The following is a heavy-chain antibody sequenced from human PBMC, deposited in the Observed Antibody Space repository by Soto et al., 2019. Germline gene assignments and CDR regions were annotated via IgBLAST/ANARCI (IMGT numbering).Heavy chain of an antibody. CDR2: NYYSGIT. J-gene: IGHJ4*02. CDR3: ARRYASCFDY. CDR1: GGSISSGVYY. D-gene: IGHD2-2*01. V-gene: IGHV4-31*03. Sequence: SETLSLTCTVSGGSISSGVYYWTWIRQHPGKGLEWIGYNYYSGITYYNPSLKSRVTISLDTSKNQFSLKLSSVTAADTAVHYCARRYASCFDYWGQGTLVTVS.